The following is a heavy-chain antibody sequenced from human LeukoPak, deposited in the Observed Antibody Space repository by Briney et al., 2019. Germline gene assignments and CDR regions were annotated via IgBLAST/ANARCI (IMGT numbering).Heavy chain of an antibody. V-gene: IGHV4-59*01. CDR2: IYYSGST. CDR1: GRSISSYY. CDR3: ARGTTQYQNDY. D-gene: IGHD2-2*01. J-gene: IGHJ4*02. Sequence: SETLSLTCTVSGRSISSYYWSWMRQPTVKGLYCIGYIYYSGSTNSTPSLKSRVTISVDTSKIQCSLKLSSVTAEDTAVYCCARGTTQYQNDYWGQGTLATVSS.